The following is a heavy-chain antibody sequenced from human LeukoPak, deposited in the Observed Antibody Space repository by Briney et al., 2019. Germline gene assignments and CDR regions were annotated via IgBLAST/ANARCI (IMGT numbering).Heavy chain of an antibody. CDR1: GGSFSGYY. CDR2: INHGGST. J-gene: IGHJ5*02. CDR3: AGAPRGAARPLTRAFTYNWFDP. V-gene: IGHV4-34*01. D-gene: IGHD6-6*01. Sequence: PSETLSLTCAVYGGSFSGYYWSWIRQPPGKGLEWIGEINHGGSTNYNPSLKSRVTISVDTSKNQFSLKLSSVTAADTAVYYCAGAPRGAARPLTRAFTYNWFDPWGQETLVTVSS.